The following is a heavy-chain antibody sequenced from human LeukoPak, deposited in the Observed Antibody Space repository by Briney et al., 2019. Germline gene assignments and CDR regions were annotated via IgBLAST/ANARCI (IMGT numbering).Heavy chain of an antibody. J-gene: IGHJ3*02. D-gene: IGHD6-13*01. V-gene: IGHV4-61*02. CDR2: IYSSGST. Sequence: SQTLSLTCTVSDGSISSNSYYWSWIRQPAGKGLEWIGRIYSSGSTNYNPSLKSRVTISIDTSRDQFSLKLTSVTAADTAVYYCARVTIPAAGHAFDIWGQGTMVTVSS. CDR1: DGSISSNSYY. CDR3: ARVTIPAAGHAFDI.